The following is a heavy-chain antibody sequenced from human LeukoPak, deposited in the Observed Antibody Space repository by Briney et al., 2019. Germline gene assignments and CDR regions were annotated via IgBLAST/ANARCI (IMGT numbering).Heavy chain of an antibody. CDR1: GGSITNNGYY. D-gene: IGHD6-19*01. V-gene: IGHV4-39*07. J-gene: IGHJ4*02. Sequence: SEPLSLTCSVSGGSITNNGYYWGWIRQSPETGLEWIGSMHYSWSTYYNPSLNSRVTISVDTSKHQFSLKLTYVTAADTAVYYCCGSGWFAGHFGYWGQGALVTVSS. CDR2: MHYSWST. CDR3: CGSGWFAGHFGY.